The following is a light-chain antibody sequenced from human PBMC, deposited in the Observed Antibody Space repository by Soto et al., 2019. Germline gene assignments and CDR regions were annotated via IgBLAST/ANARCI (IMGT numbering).Light chain of an antibody. CDR2: GAS. V-gene: IGKV3-15*01. CDR1: QAINSN. CDR3: QHYNSYSEA. Sequence: EIVMTQSPATLSVSPGERATLSCRASQAINSNVAWYQQKPGQAPRLVIYGASTRATGVPARFSGSGSGTEFTLTISSLQSGDFATYYCQHYNSYSEAFGQGTKVDIK. J-gene: IGKJ1*01.